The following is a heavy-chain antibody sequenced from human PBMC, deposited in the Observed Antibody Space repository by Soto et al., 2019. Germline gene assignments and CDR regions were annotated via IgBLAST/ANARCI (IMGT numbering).Heavy chain of an antibody. CDR1: GGTFSSYA. J-gene: IGHJ4*02. Sequence: QVQLVQSGAEVKKPGSSVKVSCKASGGTFSSYAISWVRQAPGQGLEWMGGIIPIFGTANYAQKFQGRVTITEDESKSKAYMGLSSLRSEEPAVDYWAGGESIVATNFDYWGQGTLVTVSS. CDR2: IIPIFGTA. D-gene: IGHD5-12*01. V-gene: IGHV1-69*12. CDR3: AGGESIVATNFDY.